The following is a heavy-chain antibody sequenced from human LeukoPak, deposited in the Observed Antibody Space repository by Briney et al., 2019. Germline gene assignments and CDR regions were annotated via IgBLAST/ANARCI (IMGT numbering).Heavy chain of an antibody. J-gene: IGHJ4*02. CDR1: GHTFTGYY. V-gene: IGHV1-2*02. CDR3: ARFGGLKRAGYSYGYGVDY. Sequence: RASVKVSCKASGHTFTGYYMHWVRQAPGQGLEWMGWINPNSGGTNYAQKFQGRVTMTRDTSISTAYMELSRLRSDDTAVYYCARFGGLKRAGYSYGYGVDYWGQGTLVTVSS. D-gene: IGHD5-18*01. CDR2: INPNSGGT.